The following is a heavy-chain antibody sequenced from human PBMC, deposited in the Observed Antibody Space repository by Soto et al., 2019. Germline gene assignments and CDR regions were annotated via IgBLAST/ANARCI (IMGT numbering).Heavy chain of an antibody. Sequence: ASVKVSCKASGYTFTSYSISWVRQAPGQGLEWMGWISAYNGNTNYAQKLQGRVTMTTDTSTSTAYMELRSLRSDDTAVYYCARDSSPYYYDSSGIGDYWGQGTLVTVSS. J-gene: IGHJ4*02. CDR1: GYTFTSYS. D-gene: IGHD3-22*01. V-gene: IGHV1-18*04. CDR3: ARDSSPYYYDSSGIGDY. CDR2: ISAYNGNT.